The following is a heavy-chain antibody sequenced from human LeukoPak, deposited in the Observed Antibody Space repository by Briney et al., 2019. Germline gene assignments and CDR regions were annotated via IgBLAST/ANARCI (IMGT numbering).Heavy chain of an antibody. CDR3: ARGGQLRYFHWLLPNNWFDS. Sequence: ASVKVSCKASGYTFTSYDINWERQATGQGLEWMGWMNPNSGNTGYAQKFQGRVTMTRNTSISTAYMELSSLRSEDTAVYYCARGGQLRYFHWLLPNNWFDSWGQGTLVTVSS. CDR1: GYTFTSYD. CDR2: MNPNSGNT. V-gene: IGHV1-8*01. D-gene: IGHD3-9*01. J-gene: IGHJ5*01.